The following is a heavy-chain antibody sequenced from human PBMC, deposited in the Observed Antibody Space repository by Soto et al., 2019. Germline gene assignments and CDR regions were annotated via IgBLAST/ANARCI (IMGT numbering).Heavy chain of an antibody. D-gene: IGHD3-10*01. CDR3: ARGALITMVRGVIGWFDP. V-gene: IGHV4-34*01. CDR2: INHSGST. J-gene: IGHJ5*02. Sequence: XGTLALTCAVYGGSFSGYYWSWIGQPPGKGLEWIGEINHSGSTNYNPSLKSRVTISVDTSKNQFSLKLSSVTAADTAVYYCARGALITMVRGVIGWFDPWGQGTLVTVSS. CDR1: GGSFSGYY.